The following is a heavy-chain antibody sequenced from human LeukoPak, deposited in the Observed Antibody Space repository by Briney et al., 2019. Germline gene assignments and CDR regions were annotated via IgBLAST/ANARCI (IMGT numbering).Heavy chain of an antibody. Sequence: ASVKVSCKASGYTFTSYYMHWVRQAPGQGLEWMGWINPNSGGTNYAQKFQGRVTMTRDASISTAYMELSRLRSDDTAVYYCARDSQLWSEGYYYYYMDVWGKGTTVTVSS. CDR1: GYTFTSYY. D-gene: IGHD5-18*01. CDR2: INPNSGGT. CDR3: ARDSQLWSEGYYYYYMDV. J-gene: IGHJ6*03. V-gene: IGHV1-2*02.